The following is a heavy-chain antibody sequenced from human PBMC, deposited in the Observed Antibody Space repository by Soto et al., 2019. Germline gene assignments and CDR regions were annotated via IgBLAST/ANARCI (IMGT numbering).Heavy chain of an antibody. CDR1: GETFSFYS. CDR2: VNPILSMS. D-gene: IGHD3-10*01. CDR3: ATSYGSGYRAFDY. Sequence: QVQLVQSGAEVKRPGSMMKVSCKASGETFSFYSINWVRQAPGLGLEWMGRVNPILSMSNYAQRFQGRVTMTADKSTSTAYMELSGLRSENTAMYYCATSYGSGYRAFDYWGQGALVTVSS. J-gene: IGHJ4*02. V-gene: IGHV1-69*04.